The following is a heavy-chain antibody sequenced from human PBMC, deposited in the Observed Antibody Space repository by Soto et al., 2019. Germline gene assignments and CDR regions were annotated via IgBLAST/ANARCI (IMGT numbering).Heavy chain of an antibody. J-gene: IGHJ4*02. CDR3: ARGGRQLLPSTVDY. CDR2: IWYEGSNK. CDR1: GFTFSSYG. V-gene: IGHV3-33*01. Sequence: QVQLVESGGGVVHPGRSLRLSCSASGFTFSSYGMHWVRQAPGKGLEWVSVIWYEGSNKYYADSVKGRFTISRDNSKNTLDLQMNSLRADDTAVYYCARGGRQLLPSTVDYWGQGPLVTVS. D-gene: IGHD2-2*01.